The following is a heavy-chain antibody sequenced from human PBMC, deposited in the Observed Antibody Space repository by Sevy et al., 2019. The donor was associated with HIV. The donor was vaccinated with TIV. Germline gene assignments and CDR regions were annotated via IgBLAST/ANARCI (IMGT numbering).Heavy chain of an antibody. J-gene: IGHJ5*02. D-gene: IGHD3-10*01. V-gene: IGHV4-61*01. CDR3: ARDWAPAFHNIDLPVRGGNWFDP. Sequence: SETLSLTCTVSGGSVSSGSYYWSWIRQPPGKGLEWIGYIYYSGSTNYNPPLKSRVTISVDTSMNQFSLKLSSVTASDTAVYYCARDWAPAFHNIDLPVRGGNWFDPWGQGTLVTVSS. CDR2: IYYSGST. CDR1: GGSVSSGSYY.